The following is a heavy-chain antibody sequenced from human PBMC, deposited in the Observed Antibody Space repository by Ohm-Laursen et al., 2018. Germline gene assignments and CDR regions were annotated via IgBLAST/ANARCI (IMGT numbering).Heavy chain of an antibody. CDR3: ARGNAVAAPWFDP. CDR1: GGTFSSYA. J-gene: IGHJ5*02. V-gene: IGHV1-69*06. D-gene: IGHD2-15*01. CDR2: IIPIFGTA. Sequence: SVKVSCKASGGTFSSYAIGWVRQAPGQGLEWMGGIIPIFGTANYAQKFQGRVTITADKSTSTAYMELSSLRSEDTAVYYCARGNAVAAPWFDPWGQGTLVTVSS.